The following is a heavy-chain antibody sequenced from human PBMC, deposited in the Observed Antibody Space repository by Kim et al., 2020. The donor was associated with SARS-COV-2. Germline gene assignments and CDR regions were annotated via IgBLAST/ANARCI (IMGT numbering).Heavy chain of an antibody. V-gene: IGHV3-53*04. D-gene: IGHD3-16*02. Sequence: YYADSVKGRFNISRHNSKNTLYLQMNSLRAEDTAVYYCARDRGSYHAFDIWGQGTMVTVSS. J-gene: IGHJ3*02. CDR3: ARDRGSYHAFDI.